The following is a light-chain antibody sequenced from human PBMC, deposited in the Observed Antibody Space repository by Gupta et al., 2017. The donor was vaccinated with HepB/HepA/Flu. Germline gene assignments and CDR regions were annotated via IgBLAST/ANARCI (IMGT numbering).Light chain of an antibody. CDR2: DAS. V-gene: IGKV1-33*01. CDR1: QDISNY. Sequence: DIQMTQSPSSLSASVRDRVTITCQASQDISNYLNWYQQKPGKAPKLLIYDASNLETGVPSRFSGSGSGTDFTFTIRRLQAEDIATYVCQQYDKLPFGGGTKVEIK. J-gene: IGKJ4*01. CDR3: QQYDKLP.